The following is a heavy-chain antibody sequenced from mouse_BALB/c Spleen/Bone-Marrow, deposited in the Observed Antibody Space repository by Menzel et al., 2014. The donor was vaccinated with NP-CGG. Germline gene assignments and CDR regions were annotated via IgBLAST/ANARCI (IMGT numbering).Heavy chain of an antibody. D-gene: IGHD4-1*01. CDR2: ILKSIGRT. Sequence: VQLQESGSELRSPGSSVKLSCKDFDSEVFPNANMSWVRQKPGHGFEWIGDILKSIGRTINGEKFEDKATLDADTVSNTAYLELNSLTSEDSAIYYCARGTNWDGEGYYYAMDYWGQGTSVTVSS. V-gene: IGHV15-2*02. CDR1: DSEVFPNAN. J-gene: IGHJ4*01. CDR3: ARGTNWDGEGYYYAMDY.